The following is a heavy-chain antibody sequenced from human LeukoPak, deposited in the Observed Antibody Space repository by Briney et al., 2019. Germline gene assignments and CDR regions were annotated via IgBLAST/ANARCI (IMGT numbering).Heavy chain of an antibody. CDR1: GFTFSSYA. CDR2: ISGGGGST. D-gene: IGHD6-19*01. V-gene: IGHV3-23*01. Sequence: PGGSLRLSCAASGFTFSSYAMSWVRQAPGKGLEWVSAISGGGGSTYYADSVKGRFTISRDNSKNTLYLQMNSLRAEDTAVYYCAKDITSSGWSNWFDPWGQGTLVTVSS. CDR3: AKDITSSGWSNWFDP. J-gene: IGHJ5*02.